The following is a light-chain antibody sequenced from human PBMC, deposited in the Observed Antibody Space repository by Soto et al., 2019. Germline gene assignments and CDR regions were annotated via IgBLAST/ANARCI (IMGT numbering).Light chain of an antibody. CDR2: AAS. CDR3: QQYDTSLPMST. CDR1: QSVSSTY. J-gene: IGKJ2*01. V-gene: IGKV3-20*01. Sequence: EIVLTQSPGTLSLSPGERATLSCRASQSVSSTYLAWYQQKPGQAPRLVIYAASNRATGIPDRFSGSASGADFTLTISRLEPEDFAIYYCQQYDTSLPMSTFGQGTKLEIK.